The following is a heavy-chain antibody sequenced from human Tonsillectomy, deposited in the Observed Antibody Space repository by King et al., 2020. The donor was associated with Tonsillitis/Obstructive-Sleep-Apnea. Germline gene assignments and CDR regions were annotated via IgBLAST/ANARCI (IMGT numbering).Heavy chain of an antibody. CDR1: GGSISSYY. D-gene: IGHD2-8*01. Sequence: QLQESGPGLVKPPETLSLTCTVSGGSISSYYWSWIRQPPGKGLEWIGYIYDSGSTNYNTSLKSRVTISVVTSKNQFSLKLSSVTAADTAVYYCARDMVLEAGGDAFDIWGHGTMVTVSS. CDR3: ARDMVLEAGGDAFDI. CDR2: IYDSGST. J-gene: IGHJ3*02. V-gene: IGHV4-59*01.